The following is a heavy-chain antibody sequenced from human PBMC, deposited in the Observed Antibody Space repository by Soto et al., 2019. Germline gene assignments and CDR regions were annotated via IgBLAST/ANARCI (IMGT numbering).Heavy chain of an antibody. Sequence: GASPKISCKGSGYSFTSYWISWVRQMPGKGLEWMGRIDPSDSYTNYSPSFQGHVTISADKSISTAYLQWSSLKASDTAMYYCAIRAGREVAGTHYYYGMDGWGQGTTVTV. CDR1: GYSFTSYW. CDR3: AIRAGREVAGTHYYYGMDG. CDR2: IDPSDSYT. J-gene: IGHJ6*02. D-gene: IGHD6-19*01. V-gene: IGHV5-10-1*01.